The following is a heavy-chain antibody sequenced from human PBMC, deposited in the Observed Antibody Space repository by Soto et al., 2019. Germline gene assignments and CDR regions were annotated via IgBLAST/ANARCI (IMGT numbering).Heavy chain of an antibody. CDR3: ASVSQSLLKLFEY. Sequence: SETLSLTCTVSGGSISSSSYYWGWLRQPPGKGLEWIGSIYYSGSTYYNPSLKSRVTRSVNTATNQFSLKLRSLTATDMTMYFCASVSQSLLKLFEYWGQGNMVTASS. CDR1: GGSISSSSYY. D-gene: IGHD3-16*02. V-gene: IGHV4-39*01. CDR2: IYYSGST. J-gene: IGHJ4*02.